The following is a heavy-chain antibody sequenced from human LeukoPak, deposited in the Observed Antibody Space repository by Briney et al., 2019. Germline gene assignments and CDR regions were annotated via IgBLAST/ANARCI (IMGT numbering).Heavy chain of an antibody. CDR1: GYTFTGYY. V-gene: IGHV1-2*02. CDR3: ARDMEDIVVVVAAILYY. Sequence: GASVKVSCKASGYTFTGYYMHWARQAPGQGLEWMGWINPNSGGTDYAQKFQGRVTMTRDTSISTAYMELSRLRSDDTAVYYCARDMEDIVVVVAAILYYWGQGTLVTVSS. D-gene: IGHD2-15*01. CDR2: INPNSGGT. J-gene: IGHJ4*02.